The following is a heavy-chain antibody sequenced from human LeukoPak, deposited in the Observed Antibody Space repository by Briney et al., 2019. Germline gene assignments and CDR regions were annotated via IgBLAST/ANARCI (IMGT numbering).Heavy chain of an antibody. CDR3: ATGPISAAFYYYYGMDV. V-gene: IGHV3-23*01. J-gene: IGHJ6*02. Sequence: PGGSLRLSCAASGFTFSSYAMSWVRQAPGKGLEWVSAISGSGGSTYYADSVKGRSTISRDNSKNTLYLQMNSLRAEDTAVYYCATGPISAAFYYYYGMDVWGQGTTVTVSS. CDR2: ISGSGGST. D-gene: IGHD2-15*01. CDR1: GFTFSSYA.